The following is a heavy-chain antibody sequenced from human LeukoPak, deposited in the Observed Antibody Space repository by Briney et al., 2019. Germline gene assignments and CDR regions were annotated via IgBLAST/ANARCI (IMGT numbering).Heavy chain of an antibody. D-gene: IGHD6-19*01. J-gene: IGHJ3*02. CDR1: GYTFTSYD. CDR2: MDPNSGNT. CDR3: ARDRGYSSGLDAFDI. V-gene: IGHV1-8*01. Sequence: ASVMVPCKASGYTFTSYDINWVRQATGQGLEWMGWMDPNSGNTGYAQKFQGRVTMTRNTSISTAYMELSSLRSEDTAVYYCARDRGYSSGLDAFDIWGQGTMVTVSS.